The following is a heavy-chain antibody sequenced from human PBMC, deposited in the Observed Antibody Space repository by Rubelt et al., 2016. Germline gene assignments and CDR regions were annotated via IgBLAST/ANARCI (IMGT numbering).Heavy chain of an antibody. J-gene: IGHJ4*02. CDR3: AKGVTDRATVTTPLGY. D-gene: IGHD4-17*01. Sequence: VLPGGSLRLSCAASGFTFSSYAMSWVRQAPGKGLEWVSVLSGSGGSTYYADSVKGRFTISSNHSKNTLYLEMNSLRAEDTAVYSCAKGVTDRATVTTPLGYWGQGTLVTVSS. CDR2: LSGSGGST. CDR1: GFTFSSYA. V-gene: IGHV3-23*01.